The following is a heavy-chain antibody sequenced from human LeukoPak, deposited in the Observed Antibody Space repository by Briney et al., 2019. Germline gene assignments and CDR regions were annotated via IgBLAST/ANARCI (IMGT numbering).Heavy chain of an antibody. D-gene: IGHD3-16*02. CDR2: IYHDGGT. V-gene: IGHV3-53*01. CDR1: GFTVSSNY. Sequence: GGSLRLSCAASGFTVSSNYMFWVRQGPGRGVKWVALIYHDGGTHYTDSVTGRFTISRDTSRNTLFLQMNSLRVEDSAMYYCVKRLTLGDLSIKGAFALWGQGTIVTVAS. J-gene: IGHJ3*01. CDR3: VKRLTLGDLSIKGAFAL.